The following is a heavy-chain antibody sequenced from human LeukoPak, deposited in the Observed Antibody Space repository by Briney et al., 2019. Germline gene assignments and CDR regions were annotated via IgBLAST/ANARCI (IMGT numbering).Heavy chain of an antibody. CDR1: GASISSDY. J-gene: IGHJ4*02. Sequence: SETLSLTCSVSGASISSDYWSWIRQPPGKGLEWIGNIYSSETTKYNPSLRSRATISGDTSKNQFSLKLSSVTAADTAVYYCARYCTSTTCILRGFDYWGQGTLVTVSS. CDR2: IYSSETT. CDR3: ARYCTSTTCILRGFDY. V-gene: IGHV4-4*09. D-gene: IGHD2-2*01.